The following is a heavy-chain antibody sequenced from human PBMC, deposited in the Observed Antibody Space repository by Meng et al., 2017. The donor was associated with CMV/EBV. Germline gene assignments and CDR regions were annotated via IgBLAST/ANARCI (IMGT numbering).Heavy chain of an antibody. CDR2: ISSSSTI. Sequence: GESLKISCAASGFTFSSYSMNWVRQAPGKGLEWVSYISSSSTIYYADSVKGRFTISRDNAKNSLYLQMNSLRAEDTAVYYCARVSLRVVPAASYYYYYGMDVWGQGTTVTVSS. CDR1: GFTFSSYS. V-gene: IGHV3-48*04. D-gene: IGHD2-2*01. CDR3: ARVSLRVVPAASYYYYYGMDV. J-gene: IGHJ6*02.